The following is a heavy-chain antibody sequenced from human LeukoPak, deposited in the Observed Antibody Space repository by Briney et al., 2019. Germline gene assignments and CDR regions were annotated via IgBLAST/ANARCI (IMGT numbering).Heavy chain of an antibody. Sequence: AGGSLRLPCAVSGLTFIRYEMTWVRQAPGKGLEWISYISLSCGITSSVDSVKGRSLFSRDNAKAPLYLQMNSLRVKDTAVYDCARDPLGPDSWGQGTLVTVSS. CDR1: GLTFIRYE. V-gene: IGHV3-48*03. CDR3: ARDPLGPDS. J-gene: IGHJ4*02. CDR2: ISLSCGIT.